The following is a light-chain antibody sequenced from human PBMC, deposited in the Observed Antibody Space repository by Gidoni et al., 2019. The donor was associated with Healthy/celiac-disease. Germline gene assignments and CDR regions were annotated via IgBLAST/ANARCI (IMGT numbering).Light chain of an antibody. Sequence: EIVMTQSPATLSVSPGERATLSCRASQSVSSNLAWYQQKPGQAPRLLHYGASNRATGIPARFSGSGSGTEFTLTISSLQSEDFAVYYCKQYNNWPPRTFGQGTKVEIK. CDR1: QSVSSN. J-gene: IGKJ1*01. CDR3: KQYNNWPPRT. V-gene: IGKV3-15*01. CDR2: GAS.